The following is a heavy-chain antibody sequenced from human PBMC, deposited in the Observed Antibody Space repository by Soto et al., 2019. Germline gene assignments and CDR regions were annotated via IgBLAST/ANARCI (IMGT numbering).Heavy chain of an antibody. CDR3: ARDGANQTPGNEGAKTDDAFDI. V-gene: IGHV1-18*01. J-gene: IGHJ3*02. D-gene: IGHD1-1*01. CDR2: ISAYNGNT. Sequence: ASVKVSCKASGYTFTSYGISWVRHAPGQGLEWMGWISAYNGNTNYAQKLQGRVTMTTDTSTSTAYMELRSLRSDDTAVYYCARDGANQTPGNEGAKTDDAFDIWGQGTMVTVSS. CDR1: GYTFTSYG.